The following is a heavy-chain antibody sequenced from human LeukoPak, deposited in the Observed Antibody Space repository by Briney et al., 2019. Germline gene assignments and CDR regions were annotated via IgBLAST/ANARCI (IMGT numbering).Heavy chain of an antibody. D-gene: IGHD4-17*01. Sequence: SETLSLTCTVSGGSISSYYWSWIRQPPGKGLEWIGYIYYSGSTSYNPSLKSRVTISVDTSKNQFSLKLSSVTAADTAVYYCARVSYGDYEYYFDYWGQGTLVTVSS. CDR3: ARVSYGDYEYYFDY. CDR2: IYYSGST. CDR1: GGSISSYY. J-gene: IGHJ4*02. V-gene: IGHV4-59*01.